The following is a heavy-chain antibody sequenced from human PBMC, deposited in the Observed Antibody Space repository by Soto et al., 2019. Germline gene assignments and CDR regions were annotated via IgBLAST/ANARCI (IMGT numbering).Heavy chain of an antibody. CDR1: GGSISSSNW. D-gene: IGHD2-8*01. V-gene: IGHV4-4*02. J-gene: IGHJ4*02. Sequence: SETLSLTCAVSGGSISSSNWWSWVRQPPGKGLEWIGEIYHSGSTNYNPSLKSRVTISVDKSKNQFSLKLSSVTAADTAVYYCARVRILYSSKLFDYWGQGTLVTVSS. CDR3: ARVRILYSSKLFDY. CDR2: IYHSGST.